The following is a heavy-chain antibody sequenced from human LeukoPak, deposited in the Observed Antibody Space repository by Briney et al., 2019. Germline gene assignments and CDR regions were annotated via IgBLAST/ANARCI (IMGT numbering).Heavy chain of an antibody. CDR3: ARVFRTYYYDSSGYYGPLDY. V-gene: IGHV1-46*01. CDR1: GYTFTSYY. CDR2: INPSGGST. J-gene: IGHJ4*02. Sequence: ASVKVSCKASGYTFTSYYVHWVRQAPGQGLEWMGIINPSGGSTSYAQKFQGRVTMTRDTSTSTVYMELSSLRSEDTAVYYCARVFRTYYYDSSGYYGPLDYWGQGTLVTVSS. D-gene: IGHD3-22*01.